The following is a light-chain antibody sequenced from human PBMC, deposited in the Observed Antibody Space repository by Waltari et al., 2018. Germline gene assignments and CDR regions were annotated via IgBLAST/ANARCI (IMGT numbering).Light chain of an antibody. Sequence: DIQMTQSPSSLSASVGDRVTITCRASQSISSYLNWYQQKPGKAPKLLIYAASSLQSGFPSRFSGSGSGTDFTLTINSLQPEDFATYYCQQSSSTPPFTFSPGTKVDIK. CDR2: AAS. CDR3: QQSSSTPPFT. J-gene: IGKJ3*01. V-gene: IGKV1-39*01. CDR1: QSISSY.